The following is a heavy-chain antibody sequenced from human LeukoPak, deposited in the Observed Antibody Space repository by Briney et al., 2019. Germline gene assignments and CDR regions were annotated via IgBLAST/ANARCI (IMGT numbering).Heavy chain of an antibody. CDR3: ARADRRRPPSSIGWYSENIFDY. D-gene: IGHD6-13*01. CDR2: ISSSSSYI. J-gene: IGHJ4*02. V-gene: IGHV3-21*04. CDR1: GFTFSSYS. Sequence: SGGSLRLSCAASGFTFSSYSMNWVRQAPGKGLEWVSSISSSSSYIYYADSVKGRFTISRDNAKNSLYLQMNSLRSEDTAVYYCARADRRRPPSSIGWYSENIFDYWGQGTLVTVSS.